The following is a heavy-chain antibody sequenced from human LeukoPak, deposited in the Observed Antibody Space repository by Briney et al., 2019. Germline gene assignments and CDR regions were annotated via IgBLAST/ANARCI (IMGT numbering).Heavy chain of an antibody. J-gene: IGHJ4*02. CDR3: ARDRVVVPAAFDY. CDR2: INPNSGGT. V-gene: IGHV1-2*02. Sequence: ASVKVSCKASGYTFTDYHMHWVRQAPGQGLEWMGWINPNSGGTNYAQKFQGRVTMTRDTSISTAYMELSRLRSNDTAVYYCARDRVVVPAAFDYWGQGTLVTVSS. D-gene: IGHD2-2*01. CDR1: GYTFTDYH.